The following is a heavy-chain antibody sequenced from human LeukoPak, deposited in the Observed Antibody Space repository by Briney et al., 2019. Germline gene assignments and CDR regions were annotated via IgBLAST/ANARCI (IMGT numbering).Heavy chain of an antibody. CDR1: GYTFTSYD. CDR2: MNPNSGNT. V-gene: IGHV1-8*03. CDR3: ARAVVVVAATGGYYYYYMDV. Sequence: GASVKVSCKTSGYTFTSYDINWMRQATGQGLEWMGWMNPNSGNTGYAQKFQGRVTITRNTSISTAYMELSSLRSEDTAVYYCARAVVVVAATGGYYYYYMDVWGKGTTVTVSS. J-gene: IGHJ6*03. D-gene: IGHD2-15*01.